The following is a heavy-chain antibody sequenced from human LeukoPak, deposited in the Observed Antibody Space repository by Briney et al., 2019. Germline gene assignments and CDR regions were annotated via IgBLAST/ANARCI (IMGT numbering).Heavy chain of an antibody. CDR2: IYRGGST. CDR3: ARDKSDFPFDA. J-gene: IGHJ5*02. V-gene: IGHV3-66*01. Sequence: GGSLRLSCAASGLTFSYNYMSWVRQAPGKGLEWVSIIYRGGSTSYSDSVKGRFTISRDISTNTVFLQMNSLRADDTAVYYCARDKSDFPFDAWGQGTLVTVSS. D-gene: IGHD3-3*01. CDR1: GLTFSYNY.